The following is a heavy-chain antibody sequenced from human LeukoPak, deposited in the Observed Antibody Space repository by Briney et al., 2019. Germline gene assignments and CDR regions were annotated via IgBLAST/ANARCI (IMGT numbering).Heavy chain of an antibody. J-gene: IGHJ4*02. CDR1: GFTFSRYA. Sequence: GGSLRLSCSASGFTFSRYAMHWVRQAPGKGLEYVSGISSNGGSTYYADSVKGGFTISRDNSKNTLYLQMSSLRAEDTAVYYCVKSGSYYNEPYYFDYWGQGTLVTVSS. V-gene: IGHV3-64D*06. CDR2: ISSNGGST. D-gene: IGHD3-10*01. CDR3: VKSGSYYNEPYYFDY.